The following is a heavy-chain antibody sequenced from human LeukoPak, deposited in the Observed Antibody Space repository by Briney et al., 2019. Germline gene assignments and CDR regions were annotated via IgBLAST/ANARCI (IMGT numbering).Heavy chain of an antibody. V-gene: IGHV4-39*07. D-gene: IGHD2-15*01. Sequence: SETLSLTCTVSGGSISSSSYYWGWIRQPPGKGLGWIGRNYYSGSTYYNPSLKSRVNISVDTSKNQFSLKLSSVTAADTAVYYCARDAVGVYCSGGSCYPTWGQGTLATVSS. J-gene: IGHJ5*02. CDR1: GGSISSSSYY. CDR3: ARDAVGVYCSGGSCYPT. CDR2: NYYSGST.